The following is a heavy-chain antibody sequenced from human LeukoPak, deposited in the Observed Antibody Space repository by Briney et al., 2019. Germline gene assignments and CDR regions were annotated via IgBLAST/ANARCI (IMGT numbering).Heavy chain of an antibody. D-gene: IGHD6-6*01. CDR1: GFTFSSYA. Sequence: GRSLRLSCAASGFTFSSYAMHWVRQAPGKGLEWVAVISYDGSNKYYADSVKGRFTISRDNSKNTLYLQMNSLRAADTAVYYCARYMAYSSSYDYWGQGALVTVSS. V-gene: IGHV3-30*01. J-gene: IGHJ4*02. CDR2: ISYDGSNK. CDR3: ARYMAYSSSYDY.